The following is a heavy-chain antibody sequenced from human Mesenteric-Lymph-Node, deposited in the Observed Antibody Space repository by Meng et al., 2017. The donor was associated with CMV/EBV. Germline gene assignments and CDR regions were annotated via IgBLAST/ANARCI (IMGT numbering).Heavy chain of an antibody. J-gene: IGHJ4*02. V-gene: IGHV3-73*01. CDR3: TKPLDYGGHEY. CDR2: IRSKINDYAT. Sequence: GGSLRLSCAASGFIFSGSPIYWVRQASGKGLEWVGRIRSKINDYATQYAPSVRGRFSISRDESKSTTYLQMNNLKVEDSAVYYCTKPLDYGGHEYWGQGTLVTVSS. CDR1: GFIFSGSP. D-gene: IGHD4/OR15-4a*01.